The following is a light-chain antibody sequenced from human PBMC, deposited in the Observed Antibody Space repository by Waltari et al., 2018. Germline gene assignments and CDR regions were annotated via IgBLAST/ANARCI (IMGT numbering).Light chain of an antibody. J-gene: IGKJ2*01. CDR2: WAS. V-gene: IGKV4-1*01. CDR3: QQYHTTPYA. Sequence: DIVMTQSPDSLAVSLGERATINCRSSQSVLYSLNTKNYLAWFQQKPGQPPKLLIHWASTRESGVPDRFSGSGSGTDFTLTISSLQAEDVAVYYCQQYHTTPYAFGQGTKLEIK. CDR1: QSVLYSLNTKNY.